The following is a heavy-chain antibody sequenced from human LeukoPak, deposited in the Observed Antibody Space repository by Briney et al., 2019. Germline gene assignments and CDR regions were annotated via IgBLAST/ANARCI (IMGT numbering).Heavy chain of an antibody. CDR2: INSDGSST. D-gene: IGHD3-22*01. CDR3: AREGGYSHAFDY. CDR1: GFTFSSYW. V-gene: IGHV3-74*01. Sequence: PGGSLRLSCAASGFTFSSYWMYWVRQAPGKGLVLVSRINSDGSSTSHADSVKGRFTISRENAKNTLYLQMKSPRAEDTAVYYCAREGGYSHAFDYWGQGTLVTVSS. J-gene: IGHJ4*02.